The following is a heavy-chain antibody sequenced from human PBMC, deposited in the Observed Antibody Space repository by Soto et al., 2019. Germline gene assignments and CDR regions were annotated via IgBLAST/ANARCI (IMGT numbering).Heavy chain of an antibody. D-gene: IGHD5-12*01. J-gene: IGHJ3*02. CDR3: ARVRRWLPFSKARALHAFDI. CDR2: INHSGST. CDR1: GGSFSGYY. V-gene: IGHV4-34*01. Sequence: SETLSRTCAVYGGSFSGYYWSWIRQPPGKGLEWIGEINHSGSTNYNPSLKSRVTISVDTSKNQFSLKLSSVTAAETAVYSCARVRRWLPFSKARALHAFDIWGQGTMVTVSS.